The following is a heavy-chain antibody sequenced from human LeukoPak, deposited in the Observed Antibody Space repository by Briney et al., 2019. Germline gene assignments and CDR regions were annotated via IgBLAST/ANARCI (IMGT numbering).Heavy chain of an antibody. J-gene: IGHJ5*02. CDR1: YDPVRSRSYY. CDR2: IYTSGST. V-gene: IGHV4-61*05. Sequence: SETLSLTCSVSYDPVRSRSYYWGWIRQPPGKGLEWIGYIYTSGSTNYNPSLKSRVTISVDTSKNQFSLKLSSVTAADTAVYYCAREYSSPSHPDGDNWFDPWGQGTLVTVSS. D-gene: IGHD6-6*01. CDR3: AREYSSPSHPDGDNWFDP.